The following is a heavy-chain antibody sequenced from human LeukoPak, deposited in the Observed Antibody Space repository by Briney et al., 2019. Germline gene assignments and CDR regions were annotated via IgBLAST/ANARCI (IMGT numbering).Heavy chain of an antibody. Sequence: GASVKVSCKASGYTFTSYDINWVRRATGQGLEWMGRIIPILGIANYAQKFQGRVTITADKSTSTAYMELSSLRSEDTAVYYCARGYCTNGVCYRFDYWGQGTLVTVSS. D-gene: IGHD2-8*01. CDR1: GYTFTSYD. V-gene: IGHV1-69*04. J-gene: IGHJ4*02. CDR3: ARGYCTNGVCYRFDY. CDR2: IIPILGIA.